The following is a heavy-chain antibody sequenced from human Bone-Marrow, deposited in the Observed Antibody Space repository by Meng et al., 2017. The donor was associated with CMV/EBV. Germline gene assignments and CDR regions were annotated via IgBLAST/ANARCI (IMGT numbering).Heavy chain of an antibody. J-gene: IGHJ4*02. D-gene: IGHD3-22*01. CDR1: GGSFSGYY. CDR3: ARRHSYDTSGYYLKGQSGKFDY. CDR2: INHSGST. V-gene: IGHV4-34*01. Sequence: SETLSLTCGVYGGSFSGYYWSWIRQPPGKGLEWIGEINHSGSTNYNPSLKSRVTTSVDTSKNQFTLKLRSVTAADTAVYYCARRHSYDTSGYYLKGQSGKFDYWGQGTLVTVSS.